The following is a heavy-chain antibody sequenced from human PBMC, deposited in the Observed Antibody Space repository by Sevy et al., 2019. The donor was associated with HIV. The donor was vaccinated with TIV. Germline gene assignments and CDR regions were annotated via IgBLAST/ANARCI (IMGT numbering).Heavy chain of an antibody. J-gene: IGHJ6*02. D-gene: IGHD5-18*01. Sequence: GGCLRLSCEASGFTFSSYWMHWVRQSPGKGLVWVSRISSDGSPTNYADSVKGRFTIPRDNAKNTLYLQMNSLRAEDTALYYCARGYSYGYGMDVWGQGTTVTVSS. V-gene: IGHV3-74*01. CDR2: ISSDGSPT. CDR1: GFTFSSYW. CDR3: ARGYSYGYGMDV.